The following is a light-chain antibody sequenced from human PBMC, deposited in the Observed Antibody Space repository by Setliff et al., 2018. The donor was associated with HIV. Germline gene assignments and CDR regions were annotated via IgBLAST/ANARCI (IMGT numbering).Light chain of an antibody. CDR1: RSDIGSYDL. Sequence: QSVLTQPASVSGSPGQSSTSACTGTRSDIGSYDLVSWYRKHPGKAPKLIIYEVNRRPAGVSDRLSGSKSGNTASLTLSXLRAEDEATYYSCSYTSSXTYVFGTGXKVTVL. V-gene: IGLV2-23*02. CDR3: CSYTSSXTYV. CDR2: EVN. J-gene: IGLJ1*01.